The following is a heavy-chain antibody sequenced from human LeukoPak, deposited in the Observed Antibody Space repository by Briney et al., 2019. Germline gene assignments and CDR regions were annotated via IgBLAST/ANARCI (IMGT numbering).Heavy chain of an antibody. V-gene: IGHV3-21*01. CDR3: ARSRGYSGYYRHGECFDS. J-gene: IGHJ4*02. Sequence: GGSLRLSCTASGFTFTSSTFNWVRQAPGKGLEWVSSISSSSGYIYYADSMRGRFTISRDNAKNSLYLQMSSLRAEDTAVYYCARSRGYSGYYRHGECFDSWGQGTLVTVSS. D-gene: IGHD5-12*01. CDR1: GFTFTSST. CDR2: ISSSSGYI.